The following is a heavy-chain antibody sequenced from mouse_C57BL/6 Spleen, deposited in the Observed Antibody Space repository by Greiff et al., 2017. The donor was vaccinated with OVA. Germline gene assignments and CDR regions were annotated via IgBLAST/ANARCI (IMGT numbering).Heavy chain of an antibody. D-gene: IGHD1-1*01. CDR1: GYTFTSYW. Sequence: QVQLQQPGAELVKPGASVKLSCKASGYTFTSYWMQWVKQRPGQGLEWIGEIDPSDSYTNYNQKFKGKATLTVDTSSSTAYMQLSSLTSEDSAVYYCARMHYGSSYYFDYWGQGTTLTVSS. J-gene: IGHJ2*01. CDR2: IDPSDSYT. V-gene: IGHV1-50*01. CDR3: ARMHYGSSYYFDY.